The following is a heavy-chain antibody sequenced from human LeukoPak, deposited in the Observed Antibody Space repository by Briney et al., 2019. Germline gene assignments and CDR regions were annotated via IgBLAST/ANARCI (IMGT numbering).Heavy chain of an antibody. CDR2: IRYDGSNK. V-gene: IGHV3-30*02. J-gene: IGHJ4*02. Sequence: TGGSLRLFCAASGFTFSSYGMHWVRPAPGKGLEWVAFIRYDGSNKYYADSVKGRFTISRDNSKNTLYLQMNSLRAEDTAVYYCAKDQESCSGGSCYWVHYDYWGQGTLVTVSS. CDR3: AKDQESCSGGSCYWVHYDY. CDR1: GFTFSSYG. D-gene: IGHD2-15*01.